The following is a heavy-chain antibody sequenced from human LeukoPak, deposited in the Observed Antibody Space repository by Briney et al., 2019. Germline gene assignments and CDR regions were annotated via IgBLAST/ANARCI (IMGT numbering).Heavy chain of an antibody. CDR1: GFTFSSYG. V-gene: IGHV3-30*18. CDR2: ISYDGSNK. CDR3: AEDGGCSSTSCSYFFDY. D-gene: IGHD2-2*01. J-gene: IGHJ4*02. Sequence: PGGSLRLSCAASGFTFSSYGMHWVRQAPGKGLEWVAVISYDGSNKYYADSVKGRFTISRDNSKNTLYLQMNSLRAEDTAVYYCAEDGGCSSTSCSYFFDYWGQGTLVTVSS.